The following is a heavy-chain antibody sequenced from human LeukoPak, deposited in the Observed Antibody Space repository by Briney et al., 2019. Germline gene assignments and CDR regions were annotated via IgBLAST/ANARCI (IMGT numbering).Heavy chain of an antibody. CDR3: ARDSSGGYGFIDY. D-gene: IGHD5-12*01. CDR1: GGSISSSGYY. J-gene: IGHJ4*02. CDR2: IYHSGNS. Sequence: SETLSLTCIVPGGSISSSGYYWSWIRQHPGKGLEWIGYIYHSGNSYYNPSLKSRVIISVGTSKNQFSLKLNSVTAADTAVYNCARDSSGGYGFIDYWGQGSLVTVSS. V-gene: IGHV4-31*03.